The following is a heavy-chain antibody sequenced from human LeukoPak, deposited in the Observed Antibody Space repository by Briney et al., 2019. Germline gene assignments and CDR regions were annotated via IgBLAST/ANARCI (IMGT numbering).Heavy chain of an antibody. CDR1: GFIFSDYA. D-gene: IGHD3-10*01. CDR3: AKDLFRFDS. J-gene: IGHJ4*02. Sequence: GGSLRLSCAASGFIFSDYAMTWVRQAPGKGLEWVSGINGRGANTYYADSVKGRFTISRDNSKNTLYLQLNSLRAADTATYYCAKDLFRFDSWGQGALVTVSS. CDR2: INGRGANT. V-gene: IGHV3-23*01.